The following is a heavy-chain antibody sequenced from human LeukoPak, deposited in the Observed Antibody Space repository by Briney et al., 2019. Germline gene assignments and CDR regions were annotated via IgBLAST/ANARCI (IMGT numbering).Heavy chain of an antibody. D-gene: IGHD2-8*02. V-gene: IGHV3-7*01. CDR3: ASRYCTGVNCFAASFICMDV. CDR2: IKQDGSEK. Sequence: GGSLRLSCAASGFTFSSYGMHWVRQAPGKGLEWVANIKQDGSEKNYVDSVKGRFTISRDNADNSLYLQMTSLRVEDTAVYFCASRYCTGVNCFAASFICMDVWGKGTTVTVSS. J-gene: IGHJ6*03. CDR1: GFTFSSYG.